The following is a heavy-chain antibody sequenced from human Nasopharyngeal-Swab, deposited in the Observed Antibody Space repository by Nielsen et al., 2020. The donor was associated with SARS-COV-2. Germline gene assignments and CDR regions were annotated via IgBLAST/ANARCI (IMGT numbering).Heavy chain of an antibody. V-gene: IGHV4-4*02. CDR1: GGSITYSTG. CDR3: AKIEWQSVRWFDR. Sequence: SETLSLTCTVSGGSITYSTGWSWVRQSPGKGLEWIGEIYHAGSTDYNPSLESRVTILVDKSKNQFSLRLTSVTAADTAVYYCAKIEWQSVRWFDRWGQGTLVTVSS. CDR2: IYHAGST. J-gene: IGHJ5*02. D-gene: IGHD5-12*01.